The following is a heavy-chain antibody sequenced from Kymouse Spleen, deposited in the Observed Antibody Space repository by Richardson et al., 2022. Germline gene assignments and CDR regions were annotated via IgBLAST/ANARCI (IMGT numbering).Heavy chain of an antibody. V-gene: IGHV4-34*01. CDR3: ARGESPGIAAAGAHFDY. D-gene: IGHD6-13*01. CDR2: INHSGST. J-gene: IGHJ4*02. Sequence: QVQLQQWGAGLLKPSETLSLTCAVYGGSFSGYYWSWIRQPPGKGLEWIGEINHSGSTNYNPSLKSRVTISVDTSKNQFSLKLSSVTAADTAVYYCARGESPGIAAAGAHFDYWGQGTLVTVSS. CDR1: GGSFSGYY.